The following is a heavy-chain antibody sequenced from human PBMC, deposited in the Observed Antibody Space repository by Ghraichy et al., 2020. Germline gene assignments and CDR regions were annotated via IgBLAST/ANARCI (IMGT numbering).Heavy chain of an antibody. J-gene: IGHJ6*02. V-gene: IGHV4-34*01. D-gene: IGHD6-13*01. CDR3: AGSSQVRGRYYYYGMDV. CDR1: GGSFSGYY. Sequence: TLSLTCAVYGGSFSGYYWSWIRQPPGKGLEWIGEINHSGSTNYNPSLKSRVTISVETSKNQFSLKLSSVTAADTAVYYCAGSSQVRGRYYYYGMDVWGQGTTVTVSS. CDR2: INHSGST.